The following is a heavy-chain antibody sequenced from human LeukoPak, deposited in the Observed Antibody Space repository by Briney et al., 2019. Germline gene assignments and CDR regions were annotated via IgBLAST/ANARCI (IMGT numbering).Heavy chain of an antibody. D-gene: IGHD3-16*01. CDR3: VRQGGDP. CDR2: ITTGDGDT. CDR1: GYTFTSYA. V-gene: IGHV1-3*04. J-gene: IGHJ5*02. Sequence: ASVKVSCKASGYTFTSYAMHWVRQAPGQGLEWLGWITTGDGDTKYSQNFQGRVTITRDTSASTAHMELSSLRSEDTAVYYCVRQGGDPWGQGTLVTVSS.